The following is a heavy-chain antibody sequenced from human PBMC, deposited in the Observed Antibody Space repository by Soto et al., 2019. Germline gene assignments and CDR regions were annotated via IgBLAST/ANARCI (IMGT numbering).Heavy chain of an antibody. J-gene: IGHJ4*02. CDR2: IYYSGTT. V-gene: IGHV4-30-4*01. CDR3: ARGAYSDSSSYFDY. CDR1: GDSISSGDHY. D-gene: IGHD6-6*01. Sequence: QVQLQESGPGLVKPSQTLSLTCNVSGDSISSGDHYWSWIRQPAGKGLEWSGHIYYSGTTYFRPSLQSRVTISVDTSKNQFSLKLNSVTAPDTAVYYCARGAYSDSSSYFDYWGQGTLVPVSS.